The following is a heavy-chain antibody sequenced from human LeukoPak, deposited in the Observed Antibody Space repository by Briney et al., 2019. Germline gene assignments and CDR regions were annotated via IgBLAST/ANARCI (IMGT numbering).Heavy chain of an antibody. J-gene: IGHJ4*02. V-gene: IGHV4-30-2*05. CDR2: IYHSGST. D-gene: IGHD2-21*01. Sequence: SQTLSLTCTVSGGSISSGGYYWSWIRQPPGKGLEWIGYIYHSGSTYYNPSLKSRVTISVDTSKNQFSLKLSSVTAADTAVYYCAREVIAGGYFDYWGQGTLVTVSS. CDR3: AREVIAGGYFDY. CDR1: GGSISSGGYY.